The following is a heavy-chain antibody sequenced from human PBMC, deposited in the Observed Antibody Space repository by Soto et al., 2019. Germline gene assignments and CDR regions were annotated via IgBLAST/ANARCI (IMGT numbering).Heavy chain of an antibody. J-gene: IGHJ6*03. CDR3: TTDFCSGYTPYYHYYMDV. CDR1: GVTFSGSA. V-gene: IGHV3-73*01. D-gene: IGHD3-3*01. CDR2: IRSKANSYAT. Sequence: PGGALRLSWAASGVTFSGSAMHWVRQASGKGLEWVGRIRSKANSYATAYAASVKGRFTISRDDSKNTAYLQMNSLKTEDTAVYYCTTDFCSGYTPYYHYYMDVWGKGTTVTVSS.